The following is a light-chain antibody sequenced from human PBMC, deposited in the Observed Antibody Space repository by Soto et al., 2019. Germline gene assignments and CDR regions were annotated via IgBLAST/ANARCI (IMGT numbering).Light chain of an antibody. J-gene: IGKJ4*01. V-gene: IGKV3-20*01. CDR1: QSVSSSY. CDR2: GAS. Sequence: EIVLTQSPGTLSLSPGARATLSCRASQSVSSSYLAWYQQKPGQAPRILIYGASSSATGIPDRFSGSGSGTDFTLTISRLEPEDFAVYYCQQHGSSPLTFGGGTKVEIK. CDR3: QQHGSSPLT.